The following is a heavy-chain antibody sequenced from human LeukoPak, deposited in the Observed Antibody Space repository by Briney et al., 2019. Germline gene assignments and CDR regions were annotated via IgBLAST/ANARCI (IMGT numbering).Heavy chain of an antibody. J-gene: IGHJ4*02. Sequence: SETLSLACTVSGGSISSYYWSWIRQPPGKGLAWIGYIYYSGSTNYNPSLESRVTISVDTSKNQFSLKLSSVTAADTAVYYCARGGSSSYYYFKPLDYWGQGTLVTVSS. V-gene: IGHV4-59*01. CDR1: GGSISSYY. CDR3: ARGGSSSYYYFKPLDY. CDR2: IYYSGST. D-gene: IGHD3-22*01.